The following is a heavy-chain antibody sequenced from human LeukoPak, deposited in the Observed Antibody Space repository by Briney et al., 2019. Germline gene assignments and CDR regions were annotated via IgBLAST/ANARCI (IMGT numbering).Heavy chain of an antibody. V-gene: IGHV3-23*01. CDR2: ISGSGGST. CDR1: GFTFSSYG. D-gene: IGHD3-3*01. Sequence: GGTLRLSCAASGFTFSSYGMSWVRQAPGKGLEWVSAISGSGGSTYYADSVKGRFTISRDNAKNSLYLQMNSLRAEDTAVYYCAREGEYDFWSGYYRTLDYWGQGTLVTVSS. CDR3: AREGEYDFWSGYYRTLDY. J-gene: IGHJ4*02.